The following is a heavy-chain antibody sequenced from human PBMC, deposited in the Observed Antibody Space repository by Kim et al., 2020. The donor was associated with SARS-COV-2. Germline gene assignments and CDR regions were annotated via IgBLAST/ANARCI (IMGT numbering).Heavy chain of an antibody. V-gene: IGHV4-59*13. D-gene: IGHD1-1*01. J-gene: IGHJ4*02. CDR1: GGSISTYH. CDR3: VRQDTGTSNYDY. CDR2: ISYTGAT. Sequence: SETLSLTCTVAGGSISTYHWGWIRQPRGKGLEWIGYISYTGATSYSPSLKSRVTISLDTPKNQFSLRLSSVTAADTAIYFCVRQDTGTSNYDYWGQG.